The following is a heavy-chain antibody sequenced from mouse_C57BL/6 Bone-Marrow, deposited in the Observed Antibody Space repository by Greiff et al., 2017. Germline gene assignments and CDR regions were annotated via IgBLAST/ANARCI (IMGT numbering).Heavy chain of an antibody. V-gene: IGHV5-6*02. D-gene: IGHD2-4*01. Sequence: EVKLVESGGDLVKPGGSLKLSCAASGFTFSSYGMSWVRQTPDKRLEWVATISSGGSYTYYPDSVKGRFTISRDNAKNTLYLQMGRLRSEDTAMYYCARHGGLRPLDYWGQGTTLTVSS. CDR2: ISSGGSYT. CDR1: GFTFSSYG. CDR3: ARHGGLRPLDY. J-gene: IGHJ2*01.